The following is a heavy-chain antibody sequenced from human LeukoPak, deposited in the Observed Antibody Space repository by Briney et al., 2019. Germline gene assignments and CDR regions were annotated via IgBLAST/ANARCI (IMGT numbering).Heavy chain of an antibody. CDR1: GGSISSSSYY. CDR2: IYYSGST. CDR3: ARVSGHLWFGELALDY. Sequence: SETLSLTCTVSGGSISSSSYYWGWIRQPPGKGLEWIGSIYYSGSTYYNPSLKSRVTISVDTSKNQFSLKLSSVTAADTAVYYCARVSGHLWFGELALDYWGQGTLVTVSS. V-gene: IGHV4-39*07. J-gene: IGHJ4*02. D-gene: IGHD3-10*01.